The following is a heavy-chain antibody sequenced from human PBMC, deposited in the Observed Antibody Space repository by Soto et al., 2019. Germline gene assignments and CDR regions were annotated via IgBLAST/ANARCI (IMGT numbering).Heavy chain of an antibody. CDR1: GCTFTSYA. CDR2: INAGNGNT. D-gene: IGHD2-15*01. V-gene: IGHV1-3*01. J-gene: IGHJ4*02. Sequence: QVQLVQSGAEVKKPGASVKVSCKASGCTFTSYAMHWVRQAPGQRLEWMGWINAGNGNTKYSQKFQGRVTITRDTSASTAYMELSSLRSEDTAVYYCARGPGGPDGPGDYWGQGTLVTVSS. CDR3: ARGPGGPDGPGDY.